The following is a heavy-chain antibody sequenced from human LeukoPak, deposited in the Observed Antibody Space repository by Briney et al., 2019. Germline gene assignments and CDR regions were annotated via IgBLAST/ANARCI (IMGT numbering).Heavy chain of an antibody. V-gene: IGHV4-30-2*01. CDR1: GDSISSGGYS. D-gene: IGHD5-12*01. Sequence: PSQTLSLTCAVSGDSISSGGYSWSWIRQPPGKGLEWIGYMYHSGSTYYNPSLKSRVTISVVRSKNQFSLKLNSVTAADTAVYYCARTYSGFDDAFDIWGQGTMVTVSS. CDR2: MYHSGST. J-gene: IGHJ3*02. CDR3: ARTYSGFDDAFDI.